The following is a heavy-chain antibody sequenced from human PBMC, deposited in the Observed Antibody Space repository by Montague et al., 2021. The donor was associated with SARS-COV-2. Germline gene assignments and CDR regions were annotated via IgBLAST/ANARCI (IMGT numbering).Heavy chain of an antibody. J-gene: IGHJ4*02. D-gene: IGHD6-13*01. CDR2: IYYSGST. Sequence: SETLSLTCAVSGYSISSSNWWGWIRQPPGKGLEWIGYIYYSGSTYYNPSLKSRVTMSVDISKNQFSLKLSSVTAVDTAVYYCATGFSGYSSSWFDKPLLEVEHAGPEFDYWGQGTLVTVSS. CDR3: ATGFSGYSSSWFDKPLLEVEHAGPEFDY. CDR1: GYSISSSNW. V-gene: IGHV4-28*01.